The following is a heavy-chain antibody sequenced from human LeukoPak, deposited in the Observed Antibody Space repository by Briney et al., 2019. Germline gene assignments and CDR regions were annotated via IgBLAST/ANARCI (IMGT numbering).Heavy chain of an antibody. CDR2: IYSGGST. D-gene: IGHD4-17*01. CDR1: GFTVSSNY. J-gene: IGHJ3*02. Sequence: PGGSLRLSCAASGFTVSSNYMSWVRQAPGKGLEWGAVIYSGGSTYYADSVKGRFTISRHNAKNTLYLQMNSLRAEDTAVYYCAREGYGDSVAFDIWGQGTMVTVSS. V-gene: IGHV3-53*04. CDR3: AREGYGDSVAFDI.